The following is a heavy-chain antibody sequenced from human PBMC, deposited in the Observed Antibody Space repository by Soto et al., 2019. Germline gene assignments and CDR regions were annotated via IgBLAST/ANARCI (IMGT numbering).Heavy chain of an antibody. J-gene: IGHJ4*02. CDR2: IIPILGIA. CDR3: ARDYTDHAGSGSYYY. V-gene: IGHV1-69*04. D-gene: IGHD3-10*01. CDR1: GGTFSSYA. Sequence: ASVKVSCKASGGTFSSYAISWVRQAPGQGLEWMGRIIPILGIANYAQKFQGRVTITADKSTSTAYMELSSLRSEDTAVYYCARDYTDHAGSGSYYYWGQGTLVTVSS.